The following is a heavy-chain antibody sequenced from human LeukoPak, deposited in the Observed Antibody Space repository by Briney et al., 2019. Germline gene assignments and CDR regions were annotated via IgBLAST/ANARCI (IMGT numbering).Heavy chain of an antibody. CDR3: VRGGAAGTNYYYYYYMDV. J-gene: IGHJ6*03. Sequence: GGSLRLSCAASGYMFNKYGINWVRQAPGKGLVWVSRINSDGSSTSYADSVKGRFTISRDNAKNTLYLQMNSLRAEDTAVYYCVRGGAAGTNYYYYYYMDVWGKGTTVTVSS. D-gene: IGHD2-15*01. V-gene: IGHV3-74*01. CDR2: INSDGSST. CDR1: GYMFNKYG.